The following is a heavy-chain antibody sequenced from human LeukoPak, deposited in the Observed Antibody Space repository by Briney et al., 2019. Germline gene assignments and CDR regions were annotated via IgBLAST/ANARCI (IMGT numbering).Heavy chain of an antibody. CDR1: GGSISPYS. CDR2: ISYTGNT. CDR3: ARDDYRGVTNFDP. J-gene: IGHJ5*02. D-gene: IGHD3-10*01. Sequence: ETLSLTCTVSGGSISPYSWSWIRQPPGKGLEWIGYISYTGNTNYNPSLKSRVTISVDTSRNQFSLQLTSVTAADTAVYYCARDDYRGVTNFDPWGQGTLVTVSS. V-gene: IGHV4-59*01.